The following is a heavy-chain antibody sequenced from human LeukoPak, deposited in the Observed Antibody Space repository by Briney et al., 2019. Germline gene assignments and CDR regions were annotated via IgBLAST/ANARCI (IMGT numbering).Heavy chain of an antibody. CDR2: ISSSSSYI. V-gene: IGHV3-21*01. CDR1: GFTFSSYS. J-gene: IGHJ4*02. CDR3: ARWEIRGTAHKLDY. Sequence: PGGSLRLSCAASGFTFSSYSINWVRQAPGKGLEWVSSISSSSSYIYYADSVKGRFTISRDNAKNSLYLQMNSLRAEDTAVYYCARWEIRGTAHKLDYWGQGTLVTVSS. D-gene: IGHD1-7*01.